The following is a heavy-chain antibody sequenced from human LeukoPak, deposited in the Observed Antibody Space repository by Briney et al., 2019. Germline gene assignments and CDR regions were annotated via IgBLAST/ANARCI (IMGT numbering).Heavy chain of an antibody. V-gene: IGHV3-23*01. CDR2: ISGLGDKQ. D-gene: IGHD6-13*01. Sequence: GGSLRLSCAGSGFSFNSYALHWVRQAPGKGLEWVSGISGLGDKQYYADSVKGRFTISRDNSKNTVYLDMNSLRVEETGIYYCAKDNSAWYFYFDSWGQGTPVTVSS. CDR1: GFSFNSYA. CDR3: AKDNSAWYFYFDS. J-gene: IGHJ4*01.